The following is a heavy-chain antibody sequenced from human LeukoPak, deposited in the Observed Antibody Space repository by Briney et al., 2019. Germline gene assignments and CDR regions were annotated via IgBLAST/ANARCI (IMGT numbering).Heavy chain of an antibody. D-gene: IGHD6-19*01. J-gene: IGHJ4*02. CDR3: ARARFIGRRFIAVAGTKKYYFDY. CDR1: GYTFTSYD. CDR2: MNPNSGNT. Sequence: DSVKVSCKASGYTFTSYDINWVRQATGQGLEWMGWMNPNSGNTGYAQKFQGRVTMTRNTSVSTAYMELSSLRSEDTAVYYCARARFIGRRFIAVAGTKKYYFDYWGQGTLVTVSS. V-gene: IGHV1-8*01.